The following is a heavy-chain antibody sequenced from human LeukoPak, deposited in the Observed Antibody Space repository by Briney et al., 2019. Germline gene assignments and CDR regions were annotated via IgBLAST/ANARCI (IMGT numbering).Heavy chain of an antibody. Sequence: PSGTLSLTCAVSGGSISSSNWWSWVRQPPGKGLEWIGEIYHSGSTNYNPSLKSRVTISVDKSKNQFSLKLSSVTAADTAVYYCARDQYYYDSSGQDSRFDYWGQGTLVTVSS. CDR1: GGSISSSNW. V-gene: IGHV4-4*02. CDR2: IYHSGST. D-gene: IGHD3-22*01. J-gene: IGHJ4*02. CDR3: ARDQYYYDSSGQDSRFDY.